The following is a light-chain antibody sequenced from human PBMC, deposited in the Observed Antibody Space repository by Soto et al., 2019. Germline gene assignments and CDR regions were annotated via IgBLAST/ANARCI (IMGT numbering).Light chain of an antibody. V-gene: IGKV3-15*01. J-gene: IGKJ2*01. CDR2: GAS. Sequence: EIVMTQSPDTLPVSPGERATLSCRASQSVSSNVAWYQQKPGQAPRLLIYGASTRATGIPARFSGSGSGTDFTLTISSLQSEDSAVYHCQQYNNWPRHTFGQGTKLEIK. CDR3: QQYNNWPRHT. CDR1: QSVSSN.